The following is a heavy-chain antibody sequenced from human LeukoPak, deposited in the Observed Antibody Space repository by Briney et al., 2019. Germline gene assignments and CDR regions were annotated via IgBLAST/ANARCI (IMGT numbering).Heavy chain of an antibody. CDR1: GGSISRGSYY. D-gene: IGHD6-6*01. J-gene: IGHJ5*02. Sequence: SETLSLTCTVSGGSISRGSYYWSWIRQPAGKGLEWIGRIYISGSTNYNPSLKSRVTISVDTSKNQFSLKLSSVTAADTAVYYCARDLRRASSSSYWFDPWGQGTLVTVSS. CDR2: IYISGST. CDR3: ARDLRRASSSSYWFDP. V-gene: IGHV4-61*02.